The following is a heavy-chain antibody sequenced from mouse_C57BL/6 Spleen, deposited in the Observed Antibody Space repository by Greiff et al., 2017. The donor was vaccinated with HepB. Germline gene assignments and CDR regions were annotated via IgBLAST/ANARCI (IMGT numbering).Heavy chain of an antibody. Sequence: QVQLKQSGAELARPGASVKLSCKASGYTFTSYGISWVKQRTGQGLEWIGEIYPRSGNTYYNEKFKGKATLTADKSSSTAYMELRSLTSEDSAVYFCAREGRYGYDGAYWGQGTLVTVSA. V-gene: IGHV1-81*01. CDR2: IYPRSGNT. CDR3: AREGRYGYDGAY. D-gene: IGHD2-2*01. CDR1: GYTFTSYG. J-gene: IGHJ3*01.